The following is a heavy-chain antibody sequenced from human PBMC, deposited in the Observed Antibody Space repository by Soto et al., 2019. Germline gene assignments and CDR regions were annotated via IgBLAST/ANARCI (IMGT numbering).Heavy chain of an antibody. J-gene: IGHJ6*03. Sequence: TLSLTCTVSGGSISSYYWSWIRQPPGKGLEWIGYIYYSGSSNYNPSLKSRVTISVDTSKNQFSLKLSSVTAADTAVYYCARDMDYMDVWGKGTTVTVSS. D-gene: IGHD3-10*01. V-gene: IGHV4-59*01. CDR1: GGSISSYY. CDR3: ARDMDYMDV. CDR2: IYYSGSS.